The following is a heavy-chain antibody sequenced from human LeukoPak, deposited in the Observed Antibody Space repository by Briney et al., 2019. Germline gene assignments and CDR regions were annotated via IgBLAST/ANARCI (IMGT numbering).Heavy chain of an antibody. D-gene: IGHD3-22*01. CDR1: GGTFSNYA. J-gene: IGHJ4*02. Sequence: SVKVSCKASGGTFSNYAISWVRQAPGQGLEWMGGIIPIFGTANYAQKFRGRVTITADKSTRTAYMELSSLRSEDTAVYYCARDRYFDTSGTYYELGYWGQGILVTVSS. CDR2: IIPIFGTA. CDR3: ARDRYFDTSGTYYELGY. V-gene: IGHV1-69*06.